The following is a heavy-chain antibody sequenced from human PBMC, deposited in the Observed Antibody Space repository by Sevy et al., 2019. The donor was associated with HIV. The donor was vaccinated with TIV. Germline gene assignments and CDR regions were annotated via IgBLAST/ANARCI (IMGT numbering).Heavy chain of an antibody. V-gene: IGHV3-21*01. CDR1: GFPFSTYT. CDR2: ISFSANYI. D-gene: IGHD3-10*01. J-gene: IGHJ3*02. CDR3: ARPYGSGSWEAFDI. Sequence: GGSLRLSCAASGFPFSTYTMNWVRQAPGKGLEWVSSISFSANYIYYADSVKGRFTISRDNAKNSLYLQMNSLRAEDTAVYYCARPYGSGSWEAFDIWGQGTMVTVSS.